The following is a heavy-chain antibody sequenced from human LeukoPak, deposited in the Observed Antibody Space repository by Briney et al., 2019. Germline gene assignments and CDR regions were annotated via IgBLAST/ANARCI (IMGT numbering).Heavy chain of an antibody. V-gene: IGHV4-39*01. CDR1: GGSISSSSYY. Sequence: SETLSLTCTVSGGSISSSSYYWGWIRQPPGKGLEWIGSIYYSGSTYYNPSLKSRVTISVDTSKNQFSLKLSSVTAADTAVYYCARVQRVSYYYYYGMDVWGQGTTVTVSS. CDR2: IYYSGST. D-gene: IGHD2-8*01. CDR3: ARVQRVSYYYYYGMDV. J-gene: IGHJ6*02.